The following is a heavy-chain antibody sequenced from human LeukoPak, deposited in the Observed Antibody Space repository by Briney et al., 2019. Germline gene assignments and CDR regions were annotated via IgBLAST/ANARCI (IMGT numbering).Heavy chain of an antibody. D-gene: IGHD3-10*01. CDR3: ARDDVLLTGWFDP. CDR1: GFTFGIYG. CDR2: ISSSGTII. Sequence: GGTLRLSCAASGFTFGIYGMSWVRQAPGKGLEWVSLISSSGTIIYYADSVKGRFTISRDNAKNSLYLQMNSLRAEDTAVYYCARDDVLLTGWFDPWGQGTLVTVSS. J-gene: IGHJ5*02. V-gene: IGHV3-21*04.